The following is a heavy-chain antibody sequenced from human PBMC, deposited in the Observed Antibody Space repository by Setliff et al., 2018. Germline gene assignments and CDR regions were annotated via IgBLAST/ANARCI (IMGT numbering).Heavy chain of an antibody. CDR1: GYTFTGYY. V-gene: IGHV1-2*06. D-gene: IGHD3-16*01. J-gene: IGHJ1*01. CDR3: ATGPINNDV. Sequence: ASVKVSCKTSGYTFTGYYMHWVRQAPGQGLEWMGRINPNSGGTIYALNFQGRVTMTKNTSIATAYMDLSGLMSEDTAVYYCATGPINNDVWGRGTLVTVSS. CDR2: INPNSGGT.